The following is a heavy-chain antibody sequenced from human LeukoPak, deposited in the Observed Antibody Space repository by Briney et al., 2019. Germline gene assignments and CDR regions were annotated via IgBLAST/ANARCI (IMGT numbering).Heavy chain of an antibody. CDR3: VSPRGFSYGYFDY. V-gene: IGHV4-39*01. D-gene: IGHD5-18*01. CDR1: GGSISSSSAY. Sequence: SETLSLTCTVSGGSISSSSAYWGWIRQPPGKGLEWIGSIYYSKNTYYNPSLKSRVTISADTSKNQFSLTLGSVSATDTAVYYCVSPRGFSYGYFDYWSQGTLVTVSS. CDR2: IYYSKNT. J-gene: IGHJ4*02.